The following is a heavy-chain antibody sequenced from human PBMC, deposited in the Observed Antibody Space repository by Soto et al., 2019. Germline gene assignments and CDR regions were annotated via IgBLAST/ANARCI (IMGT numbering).Heavy chain of an antibody. V-gene: IGHV3-30*18. J-gene: IGHJ4*02. CDR2: ISYDGSNK. Sequence: QVQLVESGGGVVQPGRSLRLSCAASGFTFSSYGMHWVRQAPGKGLEWVAVISYDGSNKYYADSVKGRFTISRDNSKNTLYLQMNSLRAEDTAVYYCAKELGGWFGEPSPDYWGQGTLVTVSS. CDR3: AKELGGWFGEPSPDY. CDR1: GFTFSSYG. D-gene: IGHD3-10*01.